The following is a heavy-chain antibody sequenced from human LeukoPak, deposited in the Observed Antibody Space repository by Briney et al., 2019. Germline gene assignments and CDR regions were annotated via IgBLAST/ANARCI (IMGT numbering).Heavy chain of an antibody. CDR2: IYHSGST. CDR3: ARVGYSYGREFDY. CDR1: GGSISSSNW. D-gene: IGHD5-18*01. Sequence: SGTLSLTCAVSGGSISSSNWWSWVRQPPGKGLEWIGEIYHSGSTNYNPSLKSRVTISVDTSKNQFSLKLSSVTAADTAVYYCARVGYSYGREFDYWGQGTLVTVSS. J-gene: IGHJ4*02. V-gene: IGHV4-4*02.